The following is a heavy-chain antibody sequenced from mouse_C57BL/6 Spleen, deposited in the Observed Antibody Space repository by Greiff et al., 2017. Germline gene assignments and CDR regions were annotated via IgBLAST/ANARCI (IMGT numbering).Heavy chain of an antibody. Sequence: EVQLVESGGDLVKPGGSLKLSCAASGFTFSSYGMSWVRQTPDKRLEWVATISSGGSYTYYPDSVKGRFTISRDNAKNTLYLQMSSLKSEDTAMYYCARQRFSPYYFDYWGQGTTLTVSS. CDR3: ARQRFSPYYFDY. V-gene: IGHV5-6*01. CDR1: GFTFSSYG. CDR2: ISSGGSYT. J-gene: IGHJ2*01.